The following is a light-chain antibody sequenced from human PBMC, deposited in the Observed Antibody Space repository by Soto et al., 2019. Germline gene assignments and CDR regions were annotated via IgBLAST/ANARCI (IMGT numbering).Light chain of an antibody. Sequence: QSALTQPASVSGSPGQSITISCTGTSSDVGGYDYVSWYQQHPDKAPKPIVYEVTHRPSGVSNRFSGSKSGNTASLTISGLQAEDEADYYCSSLTSGSTRVFGTGTKLTVL. J-gene: IGLJ1*01. CDR1: SSDVGGYDY. CDR2: EVT. CDR3: SSLTSGSTRV. V-gene: IGLV2-14*01.